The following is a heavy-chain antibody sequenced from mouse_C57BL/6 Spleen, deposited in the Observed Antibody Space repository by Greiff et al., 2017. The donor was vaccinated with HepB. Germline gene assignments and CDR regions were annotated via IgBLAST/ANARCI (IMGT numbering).Heavy chain of an antibody. Sequence: EVNVVESGGDLVKPGGSLKLSCAASGFTFSSYGMSWVRQTPDKRLEWVATISSGGSYTYYPDSVKGRFTISRDNAKNTLYLQMSSLKSEDTAMYYCARHRIYDGYYGAMDYWGQGTSVTVSS. D-gene: IGHD2-3*01. CDR3: ARHRIYDGYYGAMDY. CDR2: ISSGGSYT. V-gene: IGHV5-6*01. J-gene: IGHJ4*01. CDR1: GFTFSSYG.